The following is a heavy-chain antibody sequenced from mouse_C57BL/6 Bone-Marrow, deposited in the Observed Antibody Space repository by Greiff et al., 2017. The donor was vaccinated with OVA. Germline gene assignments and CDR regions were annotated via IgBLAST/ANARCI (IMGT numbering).Heavy chain of an antibody. V-gene: IGHV5-16*01. CDR2: INYDGSST. D-gene: IGHD1-1*01. CDR1: GFTFSDYY. CDR3: ARDSPSYYGSSYWYFDV. J-gene: IGHJ1*03. Sequence: EVKLVESEGGLVQPGSSMKLSCTASGFTFSDYYMAWVRQVPEKGLEWVANINYDGSSTYYLDSLKSRFIISRDNAKNILYLQMSSLKSEDTATYYCARDSPSYYGSSYWYFDVWGTGTTVTVSS.